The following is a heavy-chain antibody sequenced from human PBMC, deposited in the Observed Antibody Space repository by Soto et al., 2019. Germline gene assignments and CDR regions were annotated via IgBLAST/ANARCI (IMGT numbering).Heavy chain of an antibody. D-gene: IGHD4-4*01. V-gene: IGHV1-69*01. CDR3: ARTVRGSYYYYGMDV. Sequence: QVQLVQSGAEVKKPGSSVKVSCKASGGTFSSYAISWVRQAPGQGLEWMGGIIPIFGTANYAQKFQGRVTITADESKSKAYMELSSLRSEDTAVYYCARTVRGSYYYYGMDVWGQGTTVTVSS. CDR2: IIPIFGTA. J-gene: IGHJ6*02. CDR1: GGTFSSYA.